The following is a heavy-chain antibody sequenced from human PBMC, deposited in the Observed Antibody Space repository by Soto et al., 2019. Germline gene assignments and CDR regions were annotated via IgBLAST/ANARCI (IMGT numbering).Heavy chain of an antibody. V-gene: IGHV3-30*18. CDR3: AKAYAAAFYDSSGYYDY. D-gene: IGHD3-22*01. Sequence: GESLKISCAASGFTFSSYGMHWVRQAPGKGLEWVAVISYDGSNKYYADSVKGRFTISRDNSKNTLYLQMNSLRAEDTAVYYCAKAYAAAFYDSSGYYDYWGQGTLVTVSS. J-gene: IGHJ4*02. CDR2: ISYDGSNK. CDR1: GFTFSSYG.